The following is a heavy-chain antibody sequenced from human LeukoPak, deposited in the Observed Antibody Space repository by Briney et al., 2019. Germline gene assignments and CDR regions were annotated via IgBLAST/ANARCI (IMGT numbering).Heavy chain of an antibody. D-gene: IGHD3-22*01. V-gene: IGHV1-69*13. Sequence: SVKVSCKASGGTFSSYAISWVRQAPGQGLEWMGGIIPIFGTANYAQKFQGRVTITADESTSTAYMELSSLRSEDTAVYYCASTMIVVVRGNWFDPWGQGTLVTVSS. CDR3: ASTMIVVVRGNWFDP. J-gene: IGHJ5*02. CDR1: GGTFSSYA. CDR2: IIPIFGTA.